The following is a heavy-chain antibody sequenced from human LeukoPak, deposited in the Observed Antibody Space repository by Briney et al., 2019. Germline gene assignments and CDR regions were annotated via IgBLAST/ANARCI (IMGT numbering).Heavy chain of an antibody. CDR1: GYTFTGYY. Sequence: ASVKVSCKASGYTFTGYYMHWVRQAPGQGLEWMGWINPNSGGTNYAQKFQGRVTMTRDTSISTAYMELSRLRSDDTAVYYCARDSLLYCSSTSCYRGYYYYMDVWGKGTTVTVSS. V-gene: IGHV1-2*02. CDR3: ARDSLLYCSSTSCYRGYYYYMDV. J-gene: IGHJ6*03. D-gene: IGHD2-2*02. CDR2: INPNSGGT.